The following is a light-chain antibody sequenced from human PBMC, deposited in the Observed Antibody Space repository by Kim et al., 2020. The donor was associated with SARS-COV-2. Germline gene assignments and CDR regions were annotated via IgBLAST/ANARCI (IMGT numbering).Light chain of an antibody. J-gene: IGKJ4*01. Sequence: GSPGETVTLSCRASQSLGSDVAWYQQKPGQPPRLLISGASTRATGLPSRFSGGGYGTDFTLVISSLQSEDCAVYYCQHYKNWPLTFGGGTKVEIK. CDR2: GAS. CDR3: QHYKNWPLT. CDR1: QSLGSD. V-gene: IGKV3-15*01.